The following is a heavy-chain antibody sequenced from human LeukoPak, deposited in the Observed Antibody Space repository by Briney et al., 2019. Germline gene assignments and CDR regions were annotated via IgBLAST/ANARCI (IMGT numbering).Heavy chain of an antibody. CDR3: AKGTISVLDY. CDR2: ISAGGSTT. J-gene: IGHJ4*02. Sequence: PGGSLRLSCAASGLTFSNYAMSWVRQAPGKGLEWVSGISAGGSTTFYADSVRGRFTISRDNSKNTLFLQMNSLRAEDAALYYCAKGTISVLDYWGQGTLVT. D-gene: IGHD2-21*01. V-gene: IGHV3-23*01. CDR1: GLTFSNYA.